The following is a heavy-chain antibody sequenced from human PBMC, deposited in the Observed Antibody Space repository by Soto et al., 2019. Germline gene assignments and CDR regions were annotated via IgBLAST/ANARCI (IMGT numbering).Heavy chain of an antibody. V-gene: IGHV1-69*01. Sequence: QVQLVQSGAEVKKPGSSVKVSCKASGGTFSSYAISWVRQAPGQGLEWMGGIIPIFGTANYAHKFQGRVTITEDESTRTAYMELRGLISDDTVLYYCAREGYCSSTSCQYYFYGMDVWGQGTTVNVSS. CDR1: GGTFSSYA. CDR3: AREGYCSSTSCQYYFYGMDV. D-gene: IGHD2-2*01. CDR2: IIPIFGTA. J-gene: IGHJ6*02.